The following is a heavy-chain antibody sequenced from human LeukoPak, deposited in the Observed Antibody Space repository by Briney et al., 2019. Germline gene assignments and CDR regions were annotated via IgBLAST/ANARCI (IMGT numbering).Heavy chain of an antibody. D-gene: IGHD4-11*01. Sequence: ASVKVSCKASGGTFSSYAISWVRQAPGQGLEWMGGIIPIFGTANYAQKFQGRVTITTDESTSTAYMELSSLRSEDTAVYYCASWTTVRGEDYYYYMDVWGKGTTVTVSS. V-gene: IGHV1-69*05. J-gene: IGHJ6*03. CDR2: IIPIFGTA. CDR3: ASWTTVRGEDYYYYMDV. CDR1: GGTFSSYA.